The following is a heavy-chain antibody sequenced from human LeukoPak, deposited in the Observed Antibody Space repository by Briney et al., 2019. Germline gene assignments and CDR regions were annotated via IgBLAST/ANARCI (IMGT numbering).Heavy chain of an antibody. J-gene: IGHJ4*02. Sequence: SETLSLTCAVYGGSFSGYYWSWIRQPPGKGLEWIGEINHSGSTNYNPSLKSRVTISVDTSKNQFSQKLSSVTAADTAVYYCARRPGYYYDSSGWLGGLYYFDYWGQGTLVTVSS. CDR1: GGSFSGYY. CDR3: ARRPGYYYDSSGWLGGLYYFDY. V-gene: IGHV4-34*01. D-gene: IGHD3-22*01. CDR2: INHSGST.